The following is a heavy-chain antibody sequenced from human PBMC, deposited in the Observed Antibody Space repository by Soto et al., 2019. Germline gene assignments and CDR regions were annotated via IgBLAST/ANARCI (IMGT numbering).Heavy chain of an antibody. CDR3: AKEKGRVEAYPYYMDV. V-gene: IGHV3-23*01. J-gene: IGHJ6*03. Sequence: GGSLRLSCAASGFTFSSYAMSWVRQAPGKGLEWVSAISGSGGSTYYADSVKGRFTISRDNSKNTLYLQMNSLRAEDTAVYYCAKEKGRVEAYPYYMDVWGKGTTVTVSS. CDR1: GFTFSSYA. CDR2: ISGSGGST.